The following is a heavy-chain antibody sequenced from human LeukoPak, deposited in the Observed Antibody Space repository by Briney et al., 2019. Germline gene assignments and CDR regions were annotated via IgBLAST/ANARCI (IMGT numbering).Heavy chain of an antibody. D-gene: IGHD6-13*01. CDR1: GFTFSNYA. V-gene: IGHV3-23*01. CDR2: ISGSAYNYNR. CDR3: ARDHSSSWYVPTYFDY. J-gene: IGHJ4*02. Sequence: GGSLRLSCAVSGFTFSNYAMSWVRQAPGKGLEWISAISGSAYNYNRYYADSVKGRFTISRDNSKNMLFLQVNSLRAEDTAVYYCARDHSSSWYVPTYFDYWGQGTLVTVSS.